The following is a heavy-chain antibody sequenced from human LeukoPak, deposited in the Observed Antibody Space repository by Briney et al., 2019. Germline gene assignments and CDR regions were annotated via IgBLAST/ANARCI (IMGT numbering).Heavy chain of an antibody. CDR3: TGTLNCGGDCSYGMDV. Sequence: SVTVSCKASGYTFTSYGISWVRQAPGQALEWMGWITPFNGNTNYAQKFQDRVTITRDRSMTTAYMELSSLRSEDTAIYYCTGTLNCGGDCSYGMDVWGQGTTVTVSS. CDR1: GYTFTSYG. D-gene: IGHD2-21*02. J-gene: IGHJ6*02. V-gene: IGHV1-45*02. CDR2: ITPFNGNT.